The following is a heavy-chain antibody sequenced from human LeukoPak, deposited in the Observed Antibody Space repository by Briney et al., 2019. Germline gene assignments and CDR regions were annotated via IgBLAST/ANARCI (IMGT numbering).Heavy chain of an antibody. CDR2: IIPIFGTA. J-gene: IGHJ4*02. D-gene: IGHD3/OR15-3a*01. CDR1: GGTFSSYA. V-gene: IGHV1-69*13. CDR3: AKDGPPVAFDY. Sequence: SVKVSCKASGGTFSSYAISWVRQAPGQGLEWMGGIIPIFGTANYAQKFQGRVTITADESTSTAYMELSSLRAEDTAVYYCAKDGPPVAFDYRGQGTLVTVSS.